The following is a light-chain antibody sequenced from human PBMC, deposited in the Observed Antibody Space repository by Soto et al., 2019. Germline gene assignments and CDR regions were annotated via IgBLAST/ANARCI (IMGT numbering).Light chain of an antibody. J-gene: IGLJ2*01. CDR1: SSNIGAGYD. CDR3: QSYDSNLSGGV. V-gene: IGLV1-40*01. CDR2: GNS. Sequence: QSVLTQPPSVSGAPGQRVTISCSGSSSNIGAGYDVSWYQQIPGRTPKVIIFGNSHRPSGVPDRFSASKSATSASLAITGLQAEDEGDYYCQSYDSNLSGGVFGGGTKLNVL.